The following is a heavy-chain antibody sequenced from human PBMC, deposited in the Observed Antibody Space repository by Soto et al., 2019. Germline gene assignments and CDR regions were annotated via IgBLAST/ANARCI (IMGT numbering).Heavy chain of an antibody. V-gene: IGHV3-30-3*01. CDR3: ASLYYYSLTQYFDY. D-gene: IGHD3-10*01. CDR2: ISFVGIKK. J-gene: IGHJ4*02. Sequence: GSLRLSWAASGFTFSSYGMHWVRQAPGKGLEWVAVISFVGIKKYYADSVKGRFTISRDNSRNTVFLQMESLRAEDTAVYYCASLYYYSLTQYFDYWGQGAMVTASS. CDR1: GFTFSSYG.